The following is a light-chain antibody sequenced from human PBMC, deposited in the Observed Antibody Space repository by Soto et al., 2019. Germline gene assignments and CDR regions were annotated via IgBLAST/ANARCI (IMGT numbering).Light chain of an antibody. CDR1: QSVGSN. V-gene: IGKV3-15*01. CDR3: QQYNNWPPGIT. Sequence: EVVMTQSPATLSVSPGETATLSCRASQSVGSNLAWYQQKPGQAPRLLIYGASTRATGIPARFSGSGSGTEFTLTISSLQSEDFAVYYCQQYNNWPPGITFGQGTRLEIK. CDR2: GAS. J-gene: IGKJ5*01.